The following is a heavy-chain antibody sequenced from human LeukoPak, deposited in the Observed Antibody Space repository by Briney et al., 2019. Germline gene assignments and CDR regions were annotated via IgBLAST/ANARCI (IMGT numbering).Heavy chain of an antibody. CDR3: ACPSRDGYNCLDY. D-gene: IGHD5-24*01. V-gene: IGHV4-34*01. CDR2: INHSGST. Sequence: PSETLSLTCAVYGGSFSGYYWSWLRQPPGKGLEWIGEINHSGSTNYNPSLKSRVTISVDTSKNQFSLKLSSVTAADTAVYYCACPSRDGYNCLDYWGQGTLVTVSS. J-gene: IGHJ4*02. CDR1: GGSFSGYY.